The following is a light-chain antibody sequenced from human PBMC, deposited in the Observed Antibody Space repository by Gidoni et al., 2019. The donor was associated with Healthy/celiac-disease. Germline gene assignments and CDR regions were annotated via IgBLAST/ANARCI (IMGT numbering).Light chain of an antibody. CDR2: DVS. CDR3: CSYAGSYNYV. CDR1: SSDVGGYNY. V-gene: IGLV2-11*01. J-gene: IGLJ1*01. Sequence: QPPSTQPRPVPGSPGQPVPISCTGTSSDVGGYNYVSWYQQHPGKAPKLMIYDVSKRPSGVPDRFSGSKSGNTASLTISGLQAEDEADYYCCSYAGSYNYVFGTGTKVTVL.